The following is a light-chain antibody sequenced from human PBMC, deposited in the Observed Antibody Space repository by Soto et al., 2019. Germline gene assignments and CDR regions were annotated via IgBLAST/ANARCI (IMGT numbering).Light chain of an antibody. CDR1: QSLSKS. CDR2: GAS. CDR3: QQRSSWPLT. V-gene: IGKV3-11*01. Sequence: EIVLTLSPATLSLSPGERATLSCRASQSLSKSLVWYQQKPGQAPRLLIDGASNTATGVPARFSGSGSGTDFTLTISSLEPEDFAVYFCQQRSSWPLTFGGGTKVDIK. J-gene: IGKJ4*02.